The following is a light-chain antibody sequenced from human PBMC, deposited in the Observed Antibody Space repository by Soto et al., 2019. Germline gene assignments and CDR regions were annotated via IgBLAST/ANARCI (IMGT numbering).Light chain of an antibody. CDR1: QSISSY. V-gene: IGKV1-39*01. CDR2: AAS. Sequence: DIQMTQSPSSLSASVGDRVTITCRGSQSISSYLNWYQQKPGKAPKLLIYAASSLQSGVPSRFSGSGSGTDFTLTISSLQPEDFATYYCQQSYSTLRITFGQGTRLEIK. J-gene: IGKJ5*01. CDR3: QQSYSTLRIT.